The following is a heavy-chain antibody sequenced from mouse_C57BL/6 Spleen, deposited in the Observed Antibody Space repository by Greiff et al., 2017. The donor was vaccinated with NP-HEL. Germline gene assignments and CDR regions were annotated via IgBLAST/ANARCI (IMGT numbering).Heavy chain of an antibody. CDR2: ISDGGSYT. CDR1: GFTFSSYA. V-gene: IGHV5-4*01. J-gene: IGHJ4*01. CDR3: ARDLTTAPAMDY. Sequence: EVHLVESGGGLVKPGGSLKLSCAASGFTFSSYAMSWVRQTPEKRLEWVATISDGGSYTYYPDNVKGRFTISRDNAKNNLYLQMSHLKSEDTAMYYCARDLTTAPAMDYWGQGTSVTVSS. D-gene: IGHD1-2*01.